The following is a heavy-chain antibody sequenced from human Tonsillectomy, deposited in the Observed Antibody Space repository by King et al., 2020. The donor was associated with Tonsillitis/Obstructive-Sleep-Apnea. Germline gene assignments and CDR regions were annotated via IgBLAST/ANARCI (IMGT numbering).Heavy chain of an antibody. CDR2: SSSSRTYH. V-gene: IGHV3-11*05. J-gene: IGHJ6*04. Sequence: VQLVESGGGLVKPGGSLRLSCAASGFTFSDYYMSWIRQAPGKGLEWVSYSSSSRTYHNYADSVKGRFPISRDDVKNLLYLQINSLRAGDTAVYYCVRDVRDDYGGNPWMDVWGKGTTVTVSS. D-gene: IGHD4-23*01. CDR1: GFTFSDYY. CDR3: VRDVRDDYGGNPWMDV.